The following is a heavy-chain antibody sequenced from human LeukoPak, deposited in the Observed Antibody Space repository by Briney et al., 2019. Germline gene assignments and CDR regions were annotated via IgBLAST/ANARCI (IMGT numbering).Heavy chain of an antibody. CDR2: INTDGSST. D-gene: IGHD2-2*01. CDR1: GFTFSSYW. CDR3: ARDGGYCSSTSCYSNWFDP. Sequence: GGSLRLSCAASGFTFSSYWMHWVRQAPGKGLVWVSRINTDGSSTSYADSVKGRFTISRDNAKNTLYLQMNSLRAEDTAVYYCARDGGYCSSTSCYSNWFDPWGQGTLVTVSS. J-gene: IGHJ5*02. V-gene: IGHV3-74*01.